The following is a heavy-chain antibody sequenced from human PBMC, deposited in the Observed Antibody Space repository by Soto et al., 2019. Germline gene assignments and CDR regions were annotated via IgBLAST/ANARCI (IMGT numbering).Heavy chain of an antibody. CDR3: ARGPSSNQLDY. D-gene: IGHD6-6*01. CDR1: GGTFSSYA. V-gene: IGHV1-69*06. CDR2: IIPIFGTA. J-gene: IGHJ4*02. Sequence: QVQLVQSGAEVKKPGSSVKVSCKASGGTFSSYAISWVRQAPGQGLEWMGGIIPIFGTANYAQKFHGRVTITADKSPSTAYMERSSLRSEDTAVYSWARGPSSNQLDYWGQGTLVTVSS.